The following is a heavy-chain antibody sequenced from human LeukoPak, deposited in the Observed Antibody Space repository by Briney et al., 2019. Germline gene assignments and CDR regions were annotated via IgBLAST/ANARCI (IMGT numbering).Heavy chain of an antibody. Sequence: PGGSLRLSCAASGFTVSSNYMSWVRQAPGKGLEWVSVLYSGGSTYYADSVKGRFTISRDNSKNTLYLQMNSLRAEDTAVYYCARDLHCSGGSCYTLDRYYYYYYGMDVWGQGTTVTVSS. D-gene: IGHD2-15*01. CDR3: ARDLHCSGGSCYTLDRYYYYYYGMDV. J-gene: IGHJ6*02. V-gene: IGHV3-66*01. CDR1: GFTVSSNY. CDR2: LYSGGST.